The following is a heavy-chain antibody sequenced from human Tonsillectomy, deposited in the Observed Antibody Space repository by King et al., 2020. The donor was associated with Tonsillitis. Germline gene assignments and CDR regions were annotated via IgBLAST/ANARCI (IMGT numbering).Heavy chain of an antibody. CDR1: GFTFSSYG. D-gene: IGHD4-23*01. J-gene: IGHJ4*02. CDR2: ISYDGSNK. Sequence: VQLVESGGGVVQPGRSLRLSCAASGFTFSSYGMHWVRQAPGKGLEWVAVISYDGSNKYHADSVKGRFTISRDNSKNTLYLQMNSLRAEDTGVYYCAKNYGGNKYYFDYWGQGTWSPSPQ. CDR3: AKNYGGNKYYFDY. V-gene: IGHV3-30*18.